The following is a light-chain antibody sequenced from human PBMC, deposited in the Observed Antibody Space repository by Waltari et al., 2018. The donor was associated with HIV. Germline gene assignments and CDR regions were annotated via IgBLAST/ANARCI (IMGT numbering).Light chain of an antibody. CDR2: AAS. CDR3: QQLDTYPRT. CDR1: QGISNY. Sequence: DIQLTQSPSFLSASVGGKVTITCRASQGISNYLAWYQQKPGNAPKLLIFAASTLQTGVPSRFSGSGFGTEFTLTISSLHPEDFATYSCQQLDTYPRTFGQGTKVEIK. J-gene: IGKJ1*01. V-gene: IGKV1-9*01.